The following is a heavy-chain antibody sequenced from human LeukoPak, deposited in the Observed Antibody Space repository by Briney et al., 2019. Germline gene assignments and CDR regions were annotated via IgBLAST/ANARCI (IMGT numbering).Heavy chain of an antibody. V-gene: IGHV3-11*04. D-gene: IGHD3-3*01. J-gene: IGHJ5*02. Sequence: GGSLRLSCAASGFTFSDYYMSWIRQAPGKGLEWISYISSSGSTTYYADSVKGRFTISRDNAKNSLYLQMNSLRAEDTAVYYCARDLGYYDFWSGYYGTWGQGTLVTVSS. CDR2: ISSSGSTT. CDR1: GFTFSDYY. CDR3: ARDLGYYDFWSGYYGT.